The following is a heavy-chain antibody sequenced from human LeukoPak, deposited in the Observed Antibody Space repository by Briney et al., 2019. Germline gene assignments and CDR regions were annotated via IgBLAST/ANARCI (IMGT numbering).Heavy chain of an antibody. CDR2: IYSGGST. CDR3: ARDRHGGDRYRVDP. J-gene: IGHJ5*02. CDR1: GFTVSSNY. D-gene: IGHD5-12*01. Sequence: GGSLRLSCAASGFTVSSNYMSWVRPAPGKGLEWVSVIYSGGSTYYADSVKGRFTISRDNSKNTLYLQMNSLRAEDTAVYYCARDRHGGDRYRVDPWGQGTLVTVSS. V-gene: IGHV3-53*01.